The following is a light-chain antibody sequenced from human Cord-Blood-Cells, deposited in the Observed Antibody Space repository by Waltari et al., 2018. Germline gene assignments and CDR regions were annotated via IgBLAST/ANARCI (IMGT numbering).Light chain of an antibody. CDR1: SSDVGGYNY. CDR3: SSYAGSNNLQV. CDR2: EVS. V-gene: IGLV2-8*01. Sequence: QSVLTQPPSASGSPGQSVTISCTGTSSDVGGYNYVSWYQQHPGKAPKLMIYEVSKRRSGVPARFSGSKSDNTASLTVSGLQAEDEADYYCSSYAGSNNLQVFGGGTKLTVL. J-gene: IGLJ2*01.